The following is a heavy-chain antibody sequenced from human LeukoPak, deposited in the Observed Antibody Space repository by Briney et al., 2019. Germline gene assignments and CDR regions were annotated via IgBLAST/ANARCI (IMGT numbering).Heavy chain of an antibody. CDR1: GYIFTNYW. Sequence: HGESLKISCQASGYIFTNYWIAWVRQMPGKGLEWMGSIYPGDSDTRYSPSFQGQGTISADKSIGTAYLQWSSLKASDTTMYYCARLATAIVARYLDYWGQGTLVTASS. D-gene: IGHD5-18*01. CDR2: IYPGDSDT. V-gene: IGHV5-51*01. CDR3: ARLATAIVARYLDY. J-gene: IGHJ4*02.